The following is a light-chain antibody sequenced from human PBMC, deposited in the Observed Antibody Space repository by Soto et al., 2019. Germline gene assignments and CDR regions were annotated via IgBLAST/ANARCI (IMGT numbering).Light chain of an antibody. J-gene: IGKJ1*01. V-gene: IGKV3-20*01. CDR1: QSVTVNS. CDR2: AAS. CDR3: QHYNSYSEA. Sequence: EILLTQSPSTLSLSPGEGVTLSCRASQSVTVNSLAWYQQKPGQAPRLLIYAASTRAAAVPDRFTGSGSGTDFTLTISSLQPDDFATYYCQHYNSYSEAFGQGTKVDIK.